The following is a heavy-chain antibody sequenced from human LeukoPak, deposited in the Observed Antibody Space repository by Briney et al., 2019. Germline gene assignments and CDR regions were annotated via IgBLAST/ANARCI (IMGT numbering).Heavy chain of an antibody. CDR2: INPNSGGT. V-gene: IGHV1-2*02. J-gene: IGHJ4*02. D-gene: IGHD1-26*01. CDR1: GYTFTGYY. Sequence: GASVKVSCKASGYTFTGYYMHWVRQAPGQGLEWMGWINPNSGGTNYAQKFQGRVTMTRDTSISTAYMELSRLRSDDTAVYYCARDLLVGATDFDYWGQGTLVTVSS. CDR3: ARDLLVGATDFDY.